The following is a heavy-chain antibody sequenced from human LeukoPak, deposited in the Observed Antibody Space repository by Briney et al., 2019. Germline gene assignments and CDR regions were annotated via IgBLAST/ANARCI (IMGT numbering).Heavy chain of an antibody. CDR3: ARASPGTVSFDI. Sequence: SETLSLACTVSGGTISSGDYYWSWIRQPRGKGVEWFGYIYYSGTTYYHPSLRSRLSISLDTSKNHFSLKLSSVTAADAAVYYCARASPGTVSFDIWGQGTLVTVSS. CDR2: IYYSGTT. V-gene: IGHV4-30-4*08. CDR1: GGTISSGDYY. D-gene: IGHD6-13*01. J-gene: IGHJ3*02.